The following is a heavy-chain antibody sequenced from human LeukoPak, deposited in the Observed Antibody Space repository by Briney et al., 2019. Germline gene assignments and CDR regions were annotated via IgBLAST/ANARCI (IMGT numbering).Heavy chain of an antibody. CDR2: IYYSGST. Sequence: PSETLSLTCTVSGGSISSGSYYWGWIRQPPGKGLEWIGSIYYSGSTYYNPSLKSRGTISVDTSKNQFSLKLSSVTAADTAVYCCARDTAMAFDYWGQGTLVTVSS. CDR1: GGSISSGSYY. CDR3: ARDTAMAFDY. D-gene: IGHD5-18*01. J-gene: IGHJ4*02. V-gene: IGHV4-39*07.